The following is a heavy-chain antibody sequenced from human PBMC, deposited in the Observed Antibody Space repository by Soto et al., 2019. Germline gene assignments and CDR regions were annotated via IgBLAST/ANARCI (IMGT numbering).Heavy chain of an antibody. CDR1: GGPINSTGHS. D-gene: IGHD3-10*01. Sequence: SETLSLTCTVSGGPINSTGHSWGWVRLSPGKGLECIGYSYHSGSSYYNPSLQCRVTISVDRSKAQFYLTLTSVTAADTAAYSCARARYYDWCLDLWG. CDR3: ARARYYDWCLDL. CDR2: SYHSGSS. J-gene: IGHJ2*01. V-gene: IGHV4-30-2*06.